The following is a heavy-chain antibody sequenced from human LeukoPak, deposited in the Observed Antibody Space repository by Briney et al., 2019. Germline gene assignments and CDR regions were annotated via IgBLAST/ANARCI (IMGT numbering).Heavy chain of an antibody. Sequence: PSETLSLTCTVSGDSISNGVKYWSWIRQHPGRGLEWIGYIYHSGRSYYNPSLKSRITMSVDTSKNQFSLNLSSVTAADTAVYYCARDQVECTGGTCQSRVGFDFWGQGTLVTVSS. V-gene: IGHV4-31*03. CDR3: ARDQVECTGGTCQSRVGFDF. D-gene: IGHD2-8*02. CDR2: IYHSGRS. J-gene: IGHJ4*02. CDR1: GDSISNGVKY.